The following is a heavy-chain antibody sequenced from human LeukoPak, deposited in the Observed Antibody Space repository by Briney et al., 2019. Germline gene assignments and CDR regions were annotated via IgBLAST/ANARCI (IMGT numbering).Heavy chain of an antibody. J-gene: IGHJ3*02. V-gene: IGHV1-18*01. CDR2: ISAYNGNT. D-gene: IGHD6-13*01. Sequence: ASVKVSCEASGYTFTSYGISWVRQAPGQGLEWMGWISAYNGNTNYAQKLQGRVTMTTDTSTSTAYVELRSLRSDDTAVYYCARESSSWYGAFDIWGQGTMVTVSS. CDR3: ARESSSWYGAFDI. CDR1: GYTFTSYG.